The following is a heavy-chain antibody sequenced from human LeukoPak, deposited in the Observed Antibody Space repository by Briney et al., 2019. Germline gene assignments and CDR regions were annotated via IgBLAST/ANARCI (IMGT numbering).Heavy chain of an antibody. D-gene: IGHD6-6*01. Sequence: GGSLRLSCAASGFTVSSNYMSWVRQAPGKGLEWVSLIHRDDTYYADSVKGRSTISRDNSKNTLYLQMNSLRAEDTAVYYCARDLKYSSSGYFDYWGQGTLVTVSS. V-gene: IGHV3-53*01. CDR2: IHRDDT. CDR3: ARDLKYSSSGYFDY. J-gene: IGHJ4*02. CDR1: GFTVSSNY.